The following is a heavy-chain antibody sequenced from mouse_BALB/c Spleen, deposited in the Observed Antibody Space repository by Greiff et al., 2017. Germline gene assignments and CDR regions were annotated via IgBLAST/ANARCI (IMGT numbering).Heavy chain of an antibody. J-gene: IGHJ4*01. CDR3: ARAYDYAYAMDY. Sequence: EVQGVESGGGLVKPGGSLKLSCAASGFTFSSYAMSWVRQTPEKRLEWVASISSGGSTYYPDSVKGRFTISRDNARNILYLQMSSLRSEDTAMYYCARAYDYAYAMDYWGQGTSVTVSS. CDR2: ISSGGST. CDR1: GFTFSSYA. D-gene: IGHD2-4*01. V-gene: IGHV5-6-5*01.